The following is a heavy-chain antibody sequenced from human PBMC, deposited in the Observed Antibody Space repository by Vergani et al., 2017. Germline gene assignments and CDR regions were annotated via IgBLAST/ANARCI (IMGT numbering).Heavy chain of an antibody. D-gene: IGHD5/OR15-5a*01. CDR2: IKRQTDGGTT. V-gene: IGHV3-15*01. J-gene: IGHJ4*02. Sequence: EVQLVESGGGLVKPGGSLRLSCAASGFTFSNAWMSWVRQAPGKGLEWVGRIKRQTDGGTTDYAAPVKGRFTISRDDSKNTLYLQMNSLKTEDTAVYYCTTLSPDYWGQGTLVTVSS. CDR3: TTLSPDY. CDR1: GFTFSNAW.